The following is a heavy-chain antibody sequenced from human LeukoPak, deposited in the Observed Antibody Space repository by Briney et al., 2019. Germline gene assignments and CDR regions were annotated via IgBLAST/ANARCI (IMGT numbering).Heavy chain of an antibody. D-gene: IGHD3-3*01. CDR1: GGSFSGYY. J-gene: IGHJ6*02. Sequence: SETLSLTCAVYGGSFSGYYWSWIRQPPGKGLEWIGEINHSGSTNYNPSLKSRVTISVDTSKNQFSLKLSSVTAADTAVYYCARGESIFRVWGQGTTVIVSS. V-gene: IGHV4-34*01. CDR2: INHSGST. CDR3: ARGESIFRV.